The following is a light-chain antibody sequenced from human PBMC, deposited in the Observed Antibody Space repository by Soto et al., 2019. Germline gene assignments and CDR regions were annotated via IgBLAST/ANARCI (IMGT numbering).Light chain of an antibody. CDR3: QHYGYSQWT. V-gene: IGKV3-20*01. Sequence: VMTPALATLAVSPGARATLSCRASQTGSNRYLAWYQHKSGQAPRLLIYGVYTRASGIPDRFSGSGSGTEFTLTITRLEPEDSAVYFCQHYGYSQWTLGQGTKVDIK. CDR1: QTGSNRY. CDR2: GVY. J-gene: IGKJ1*01.